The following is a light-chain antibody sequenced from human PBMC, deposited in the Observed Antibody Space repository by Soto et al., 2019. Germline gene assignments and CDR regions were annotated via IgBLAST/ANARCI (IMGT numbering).Light chain of an antibody. CDR3: QQYNNWRT. CDR1: QSFSSN. J-gene: IGKJ1*01. V-gene: IGKV3-15*01. CDR2: GAS. Sequence: EIVRTQSPATLSVSPGERATLSCLASQSFSSNLAWYQQKPGQAPRLLIYGASTRATGIPARFSGSGSGTEFTLTISSLQSEDFAVYYCQQYNNWRTFGQGTNVEIK.